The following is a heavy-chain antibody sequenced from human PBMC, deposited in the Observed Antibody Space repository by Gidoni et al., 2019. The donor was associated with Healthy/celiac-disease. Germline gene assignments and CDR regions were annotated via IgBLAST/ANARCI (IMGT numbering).Heavy chain of an antibody. CDR2: ISYDGSNK. CDR3: ARGSGSFPYEYFQH. Sequence: QVQLVESGGGVVQPGRSLRLSCAASGFPFSSYAMHWVRQAPGRGLEWVAVISYDGSNKYYADSVKGRFTISRDNSKNTLYLQMNSLRAEDTAVYYWARGSGSFPYEYFQHWGQGTLVTVSS. D-gene: IGHD3-10*01. CDR1: GFPFSSYA. J-gene: IGHJ1*01. V-gene: IGHV3-30-3*01.